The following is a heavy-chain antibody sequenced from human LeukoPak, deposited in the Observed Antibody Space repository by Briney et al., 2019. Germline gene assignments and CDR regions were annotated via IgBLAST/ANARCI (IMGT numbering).Heavy chain of an antibody. CDR3: ARGRSQWLASLYYYGMDV. CDR1: GGSFSGYY. D-gene: IGHD6-19*01. CDR2: INHSGST. Sequence: SETLSLTCAVYGGSFSGYYWSWIRQPPGKGLGWIGEINHSGSTNYNPSLKSRVTISVDTSKNQFSLELSSVTAADTAVYYCARGRSQWLASLYYYGMDVWGQGTTVTVSS. V-gene: IGHV4-34*01. J-gene: IGHJ6*02.